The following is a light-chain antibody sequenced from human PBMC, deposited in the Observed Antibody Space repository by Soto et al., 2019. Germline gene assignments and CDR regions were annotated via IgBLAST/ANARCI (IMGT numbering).Light chain of an antibody. J-gene: IGLJ2*01. CDR2: EVS. V-gene: IGLV2-14*01. CDR3: TSYRSNDTVV. CDR1: SNDVGGYNH. Sequence: QSALTQPASVSGSPGQSITISCTGTSNDVGGYNHVSWYQQHPGKAPKLIIYEVSYRPSGVSDRFSGSKSGNTASLTISGLQAEDEADYYCTSYRSNDTVVFGGGTKLTVL.